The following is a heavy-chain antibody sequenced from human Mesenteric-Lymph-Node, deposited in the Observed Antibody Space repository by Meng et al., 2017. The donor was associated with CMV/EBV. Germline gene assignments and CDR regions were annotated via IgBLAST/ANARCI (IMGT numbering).Heavy chain of an antibody. J-gene: IGHJ4*02. CDR3: ALQLWDDYSNSANDY. D-gene: IGHD4-11*01. V-gene: IGHV3-21*01. Sequence: ETLSPTCAASGFTFSSYSMNWVRQAPGKGLEWVSSISSSSSYIYYADSVKGRFTISRDNAKNSLYLEMNSLRAEDTAVYYCALQLWDDYSNSANDYWGQGTLVTVSS. CDR1: GFTFSSYS. CDR2: ISSSSSYI.